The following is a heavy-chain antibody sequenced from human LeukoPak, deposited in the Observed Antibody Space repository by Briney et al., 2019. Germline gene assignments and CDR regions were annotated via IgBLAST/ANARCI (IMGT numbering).Heavy chain of an antibody. V-gene: IGHV4-34*01. J-gene: IGHJ5*02. CDR3: ARDYIRYSSGRWGNWFDP. CDR2: INHSGST. D-gene: IGHD6-19*01. Sequence: SETLSLTCAVYDGSFSGYYWSWIRQPPGKGLEWIGEINHSGSTNYNPSLKSRVTISVDTSKNQFSLKLSSVTAADTAVYYCARDYIRYSSGRWGNWFDPWGQGTLVTVSS. CDR1: DGSFSGYY.